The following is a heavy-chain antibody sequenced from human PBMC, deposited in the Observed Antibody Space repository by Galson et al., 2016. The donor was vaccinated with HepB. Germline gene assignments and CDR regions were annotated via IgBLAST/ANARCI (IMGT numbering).Heavy chain of an antibody. Sequence: SVKVSCKASGYTFTSYCVHWVRQAPGQRLEWSGRITPSSGNILYAQKFQDRVTMTRETSTSTVFMELSSLRSEDTANYYCARDGSGRTGYGMDVWGQGTTVTISS. CDR3: ARDGSGRTGYGMDV. CDR1: GYTFTSYC. CDR2: ITPSSGNI. D-gene: IGHD1-26*01. J-gene: IGHJ6*02. V-gene: IGHV1-46*01.